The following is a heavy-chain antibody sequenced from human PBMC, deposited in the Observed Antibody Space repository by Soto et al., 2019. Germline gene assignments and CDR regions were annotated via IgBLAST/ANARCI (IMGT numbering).Heavy chain of an antibody. J-gene: IGHJ5*02. CDR1: GGTFSRSG. CDR3: ARARDTSWYNWSDP. Sequence: SVKVSCKASGGTFSRSGISWVRQAPGQGLEWMGGIIPLFGTTNYARKFKGRVTITADKSTSTAYMELSSLRFEDTAVYYCARARDTSWYNWSDPWGQGTLVTVSS. D-gene: IGHD2-2*01. CDR2: IIPLFGTT. V-gene: IGHV1-69*06.